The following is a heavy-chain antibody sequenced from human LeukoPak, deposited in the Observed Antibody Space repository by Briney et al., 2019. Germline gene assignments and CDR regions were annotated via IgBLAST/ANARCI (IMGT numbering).Heavy chain of an antibody. CDR3: ARDPGYGDSPGSY. Sequence: GASVKVSCKASGYTFTSYAMHWVRQAPGQRLEWMGWINAGNGNTKYSLKFQGRVTITRDTSASTAYMELSSLRSEDTAVYYCARDPGYGDSPGSYWGQGTLVTVSS. V-gene: IGHV1-3*01. CDR2: INAGNGNT. J-gene: IGHJ4*02. CDR1: GYTFTSYA. D-gene: IGHD4-17*01.